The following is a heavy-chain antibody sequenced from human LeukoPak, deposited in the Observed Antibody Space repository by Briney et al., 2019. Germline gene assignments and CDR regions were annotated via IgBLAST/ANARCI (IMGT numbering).Heavy chain of an antibody. Sequence: PSETLSLTCAVYGGSFSGYYWSWIRQPPGKGLEWIGEINHSGSTNYNPSLKSRVTISVDTSKKQFSLRLSSVTAADTAVYYCVTYYFDSSGPKKNYWGQGTLVTVSS. V-gene: IGHV4-34*01. CDR2: INHSGST. CDR1: GGSFSGYY. D-gene: IGHD3-22*01. J-gene: IGHJ4*02. CDR3: VTYYFDSSGPKKNY.